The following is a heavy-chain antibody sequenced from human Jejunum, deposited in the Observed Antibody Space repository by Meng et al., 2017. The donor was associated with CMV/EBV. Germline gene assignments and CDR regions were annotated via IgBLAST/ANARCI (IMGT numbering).Heavy chain of an antibody. CDR1: YA. Sequence: YAMTWVRQAPGKGLEWVSVINSGGSDTKYADSVEGRFTISRDNSKNTVYLQMNSLRAEDTAVYYCARWSQWYYDIYTGYNFYGMDVWGQGTTVTVSS. CDR3: ARWSQWYYDIYTGYNFYGMDV. D-gene: IGHD3-9*01. CDR2: INSGGSDT. J-gene: IGHJ6*02. V-gene: IGHV3-23*03.